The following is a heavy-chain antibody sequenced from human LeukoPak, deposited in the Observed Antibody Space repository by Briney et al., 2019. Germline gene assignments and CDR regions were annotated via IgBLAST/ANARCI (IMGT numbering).Heavy chain of an antibody. Sequence: GGSLRLSCAASGFTFRSYSMNWVRQAPGKGLEWVGFIRSKEYGGTIEYAASVKGRFTISRDDSTSIAYLQMNSLKIEDTAVYYCTRDRGVGYAISWRGGLYNFDYWGHGTLVTVSS. J-gene: IGHJ4*01. V-gene: IGHV3-49*02. CDR1: GFTFRSYS. CDR3: TRDRGVGYAISWRGGLYNFDY. D-gene: IGHD2-2*03. CDR2: IRSKEYGGTI.